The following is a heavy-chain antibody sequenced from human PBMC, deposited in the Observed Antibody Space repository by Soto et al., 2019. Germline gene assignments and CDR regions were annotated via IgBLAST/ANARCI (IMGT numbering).Heavy chain of an antibody. CDR2: MYYSGST. J-gene: IGHJ5*02. Sequence: SETLSLTCTVSGGSISSGDCYWSWIRQPPGKGLEWIGFMYYSGSTYYNPSLKSRVTISVDTSKSQFSLKLSSVTAADTAVYYCARHPSDFWFDPWGQGTQVTVSS. D-gene: IGHD2-21*02. V-gene: IGHV4-30-4*01. CDR3: ARHPSDFWFDP. CDR1: GGSISSGDCY.